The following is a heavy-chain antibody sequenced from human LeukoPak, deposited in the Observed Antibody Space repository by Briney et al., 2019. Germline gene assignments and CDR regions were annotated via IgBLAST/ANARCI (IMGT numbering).Heavy chain of an antibody. CDR1: GGSISTYY. Sequence: PSETLPLTCTVSGGSISTYYWSWIRQPPGKGLEYIGYIYYSGSTNYNPSLKSRVTISVDTSKNQFSLKLSSVTAADTAVYYCARNKVAAGSGWFDPWVQGTLATVPS. CDR3: ARNKVAAGSGWFDP. J-gene: IGHJ5*02. CDR2: IYYSGST. V-gene: IGHV4-59*08. D-gene: IGHD6-13*01.